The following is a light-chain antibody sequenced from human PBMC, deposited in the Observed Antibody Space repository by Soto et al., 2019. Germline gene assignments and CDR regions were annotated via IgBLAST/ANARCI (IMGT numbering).Light chain of an antibody. CDR3: NSYASSGTIV. CDR2: EVS. J-gene: IGLJ1*01. Sequence: QSVLTQPASVSGSPGQSITLSCTGTSSDVGGYNYVSWYQQHPGKAPKLMIYEVSNRPSGVSNRFSGSKSGNTASLTISGLQAEDEADYYCNSYASSGTIVFGTGTKVTLL. V-gene: IGLV2-14*01. CDR1: SSDVGGYNY.